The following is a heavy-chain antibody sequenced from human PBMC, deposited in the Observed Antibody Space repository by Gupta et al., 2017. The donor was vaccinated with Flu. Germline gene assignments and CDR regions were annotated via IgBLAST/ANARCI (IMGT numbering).Heavy chain of an antibody. CDR1: A. CDR3: AKNRVPGAISYYYGLDL. V-gene: IGHV3-23*01. J-gene: IGHJ6*02. CDR2: ISASGSRT. Sequence: AMSWVRQVAGKGLEWVSGISASGSRTYYADSVKGRFTISRDTSNNTLYLLMNSLRADDTAVYFCAKNRVPGAISYYYGLDLWGRGTTVTVSS. D-gene: IGHD1-26*01.